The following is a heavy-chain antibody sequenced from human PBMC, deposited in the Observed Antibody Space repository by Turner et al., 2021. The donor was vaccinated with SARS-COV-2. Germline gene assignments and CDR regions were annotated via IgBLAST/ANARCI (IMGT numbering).Heavy chain of an antibody. CDR3: ARGRSLEDY. CDR1: GFTFSSYW. D-gene: IGHD3-3*01. CDR2: IKQDASEK. Sequence: EVQLVESGGGLVQPGGSLRLSCAASGFTFSSYWMNWVRQAPGKGLEWVATIKQDASEKYYADSVKGRFTIFRDNANNSLFLHMNSLRAEDTAVYYCARGRSLEDYWGQGTLITVSS. V-gene: IGHV3-7*03. J-gene: IGHJ4*02.